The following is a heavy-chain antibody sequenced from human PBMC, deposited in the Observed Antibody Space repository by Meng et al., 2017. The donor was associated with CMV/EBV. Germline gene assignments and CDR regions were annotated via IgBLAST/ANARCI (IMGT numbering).Heavy chain of an antibody. V-gene: IGHV3-21*01. CDR3: ARDRLIVEVPAAIRDNWFDP. CDR2: STSSSSYI. D-gene: IGHD2-2*02. CDR1: GFTFSSYS. J-gene: IGHJ5*02. Sequence: GESLKISCAASGFTFSSYSMNWVRQAPGKGLEWVSSSTSSSSYIYYADSVKGRFTISRDNAKNSLYLQMSSLRAEDTAVYYCARDRLIVEVPAAIRDNWFDPWGQGTPVTVSS.